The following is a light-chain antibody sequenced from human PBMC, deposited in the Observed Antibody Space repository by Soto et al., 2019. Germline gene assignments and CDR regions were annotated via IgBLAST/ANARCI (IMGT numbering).Light chain of an antibody. J-gene: IGKJ5*01. CDR1: QSVNSY. V-gene: IGKV3-11*01. CDR3: QHRYNWLIT. CDR2: DAS. Sequence: EIVLTQSPATLSLSPGERAPLSCRASQSVNSYLAWYQQKPGQAPRLLIYDASNRATGIPARFSGSGSGTDFTLTISSLEPEDFAVYYCQHRYNWLITFGQGTRLEIK.